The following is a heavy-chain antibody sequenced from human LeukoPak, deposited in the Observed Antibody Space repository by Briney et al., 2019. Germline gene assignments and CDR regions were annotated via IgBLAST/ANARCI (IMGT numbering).Heavy chain of an antibody. CDR1: GGSISSSHYY. J-gene: IGHJ4*02. V-gene: IGHV4-39*07. CDR3: ARKRRDYYDSSGYYYSEGYFDY. D-gene: IGHD3-22*01. CDR2: VFHTGTA. Sequence: SETLSLTCTVSGGSISSSHYYWGWIRQSPGKGLECFGTVFHTGTAYYNPSFTSRVTISVDKSKNQFSLKLTSLTAADTAMYYCARKRRDYYDSSGYYYSEGYFDYWGQGTLVTVSS.